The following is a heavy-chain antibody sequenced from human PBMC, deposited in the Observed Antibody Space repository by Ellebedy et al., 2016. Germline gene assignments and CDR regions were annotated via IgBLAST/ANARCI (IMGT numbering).Heavy chain of an antibody. CDR3: ARVERDGYNTASDY. V-gene: IGHV3-30*04. Sequence: GESLKISCAASGFTFSSYAMHWVRQAPGKGLEWVAVISYDGSNKYYADSVKGRFTISRDNSKNTLYLQMNSLRAEDTAVYYCARVERDGYNTASDYWGQGTLVTVSS. CDR1: GFTFSSYA. D-gene: IGHD5-24*01. J-gene: IGHJ4*02. CDR2: ISYDGSNK.